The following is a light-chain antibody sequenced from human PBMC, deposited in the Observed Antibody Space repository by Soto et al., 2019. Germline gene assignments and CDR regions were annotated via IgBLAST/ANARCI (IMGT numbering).Light chain of an antibody. CDR1: QSITNW. Sequence: DIQMTQSPSSLSASVGDRVTITCRASQSITNWLAWYQQKPGKAPKLLIYDASSLESGVPSRFSGGGFGTEFTLTINSLQPDDFANYYCQQYNTYSTFGQGTKVDIK. J-gene: IGKJ1*01. V-gene: IGKV1-5*01. CDR3: QQYNTYST. CDR2: DAS.